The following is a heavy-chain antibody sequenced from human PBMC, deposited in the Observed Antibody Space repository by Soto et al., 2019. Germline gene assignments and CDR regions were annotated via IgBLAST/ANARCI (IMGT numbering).Heavy chain of an antibody. V-gene: IGHV1-18*01. J-gene: IGHJ4*02. CDR3: ARDEGHGGRVAPMTY. D-gene: IGHD3-3*01. Sequence: QVQLVQSGAEVKKPGASVRVSCQASGYTFTTYGINWVRQAPGQGLEWMGWISANNGNTNYEQKLQGRVTLTTDTSTNTVFMELRSLTSDDTAVYYCARDEGHGGRVAPMTYWGQGTLVTVSS. CDR1: GYTFTTYG. CDR2: ISANNGNT.